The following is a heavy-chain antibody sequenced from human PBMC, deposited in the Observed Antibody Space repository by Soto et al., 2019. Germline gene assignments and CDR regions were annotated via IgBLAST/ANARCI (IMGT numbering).Heavy chain of an antibody. CDR2: ISSSSSYI. J-gene: IGHJ6*02. V-gene: IGHV3-21*01. CDR3: ARADIVLVPAALYYYYGMDV. Sequence: EVQLVESGGGLVKPGGSLRLSCEASGFTFSSCSMNWVRQAPGKGLEWVSSISSSSSYIYYADSVKGRFTISRDNAKNSLYLQMNSLRAEDTAVYYCARADIVLVPAALYYYYGMDVWGQGTTVTVSS. D-gene: IGHD2-2*01. CDR1: GFTFSSCS.